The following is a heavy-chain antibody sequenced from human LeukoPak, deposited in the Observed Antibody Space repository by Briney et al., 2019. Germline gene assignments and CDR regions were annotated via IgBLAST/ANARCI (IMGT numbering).Heavy chain of an antibody. J-gene: IGHJ4*02. CDR1: GFTFSSYG. CDR2: SSGSGGST. Sequence: GGSLRLSCAASGFTFSSYGMHWVRRAPGKGLEWVSASSGSGGSTYYADSVKGRFTISRDNSKNTLYLQMNSLRAEDTAVYYCAKSGLSKFDYWGQGTLVTVSS. V-gene: IGHV3-23*01. CDR3: AKSGLSKFDY. D-gene: IGHD3-10*01.